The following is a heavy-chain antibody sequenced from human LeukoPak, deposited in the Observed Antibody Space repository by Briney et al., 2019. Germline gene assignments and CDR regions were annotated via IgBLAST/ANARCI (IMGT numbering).Heavy chain of an antibody. CDR3: AKDQPGGYYYARAGRDV. Sequence: GGSLRLSCEPAGLTFSSFWMHWVRQAPGKGMVWVARVKGDCFTTNYAVPAKGRFTVSRENAKNTVYVQMNSLRAEDTAVYYCAKDQPGGYYYARAGRDVWGQGTTVSVSS. D-gene: IGHD3-22*01. CDR2: VKGDCFTT. V-gene: IGHV3-74*01. CDR1: GLTFSSFW. J-gene: IGHJ6*02.